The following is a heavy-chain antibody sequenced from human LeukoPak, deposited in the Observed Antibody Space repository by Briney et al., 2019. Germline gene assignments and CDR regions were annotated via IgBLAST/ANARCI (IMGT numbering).Heavy chain of an antibody. CDR2: ISSSGSTI. CDR1: GFTFSSYE. Sequence: GGSLRLSCAASGFTFSSYEMNWVRQAPGKGLEWVSYISSSGSTIYYADSVKGRFTISRDNAKNSLYLQMNSLRAEDTAVYYCAELVITMIGGVWGKRTTVTISS. CDR3: AELVITMIGGV. J-gene: IGHJ6*04. V-gene: IGHV3-48*03. D-gene: IGHD3-10*02.